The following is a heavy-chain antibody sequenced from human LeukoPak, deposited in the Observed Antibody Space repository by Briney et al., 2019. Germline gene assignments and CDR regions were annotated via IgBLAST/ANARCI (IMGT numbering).Heavy chain of an antibody. Sequence: GSLRLSCAASGFTFSNAWMNWVRQAPGKGLEWVGRIKSKTDGGTTDYAAPVKGGFTISRDDSKNTLYLQMNSLKTEDTAVYYYTTLYDFWSGYYVDYWGQGTLVTVSS. CDR1: GFTFSNAW. J-gene: IGHJ4*02. CDR2: IKSKTDGGTT. V-gene: IGHV3-15*07. CDR3: TTLYDFWSGYYVDY. D-gene: IGHD3-3*01.